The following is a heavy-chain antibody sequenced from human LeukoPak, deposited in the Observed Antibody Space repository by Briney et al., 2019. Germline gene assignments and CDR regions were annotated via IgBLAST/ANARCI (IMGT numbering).Heavy chain of an antibody. V-gene: IGHV1-2*02. Sequence: VASVKVSCKASGYTFTDYYVHWVRQAPGQGLEWMGWINPNSGGTNYAQKFQGRVTMTRDTSISTAYMDPSRLRSDDTAVYYCAKVVHGTVAFDIWGQGTLVTVSS. CDR2: INPNSGGT. CDR1: GYTFTDYY. J-gene: IGHJ3*02. D-gene: IGHD2-2*01. CDR3: AKVVHGTVAFDI.